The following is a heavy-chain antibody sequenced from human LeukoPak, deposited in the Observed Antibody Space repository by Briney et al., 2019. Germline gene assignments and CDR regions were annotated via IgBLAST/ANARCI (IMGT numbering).Heavy chain of an antibody. CDR1: GGSISSGSYY. CDR2: IYTSGST. CDR3: ARGSYCSGGSCYYFDY. J-gene: IGHJ4*02. Sequence: SQTLSLTCTVSGGSISSGSYYWSWIRQPAGKGLEWIGRIYTSGSTNYNPSLKSRVTISVDTSKNQFSLKLGSVTAADTAVYYCARGSYCSGGSCYYFDYWGQGTLVTVSS. D-gene: IGHD2-15*01. V-gene: IGHV4-61*02.